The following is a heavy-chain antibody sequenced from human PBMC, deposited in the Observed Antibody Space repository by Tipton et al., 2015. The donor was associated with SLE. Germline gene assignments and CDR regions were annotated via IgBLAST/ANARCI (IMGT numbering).Heavy chain of an antibody. D-gene: IGHD3-10*01. CDR2: ISSSGSTR. CDR1: GFTFSDYY. CDR3: AKDPTMVQGVIMGGEFDY. J-gene: IGHJ4*02. V-gene: IGHV3-11*01. Sequence: SLRLSCAASGFTFSDYYMSWIRQVPGKGLEWVSYISSSGSTRYYGESVEGRFTISRDDAKNSLYLQMNSLRAEDTAVYYCAKDPTMVQGVIMGGEFDYWGQGTLVTVSS.